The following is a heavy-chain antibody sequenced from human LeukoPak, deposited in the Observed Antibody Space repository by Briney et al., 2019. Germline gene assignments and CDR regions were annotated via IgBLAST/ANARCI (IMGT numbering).Heavy chain of an antibody. CDR1: GFTFSSYA. D-gene: IGHD2-15*01. Sequence: GGSLRLSCAASGFTFSSYAMSWVRQAPGKGLEWVSAISGSGGSTYYADSVKGRFTISRDNSKNTLYLQMNSLRAEDTAVYYCAKDLIELSGPPSFDYWGQGTLVTASS. V-gene: IGHV3-23*01. J-gene: IGHJ4*02. CDR2: ISGSGGST. CDR3: AKDLIELSGPPSFDY.